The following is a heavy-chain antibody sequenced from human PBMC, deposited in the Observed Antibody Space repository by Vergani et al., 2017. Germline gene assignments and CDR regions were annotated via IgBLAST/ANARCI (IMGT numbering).Heavy chain of an antibody. CDR2: TYSGGST. Sequence: EVQLVESGGGLVQPGGSLRLSCAASGFTVSSNYMSWVRQAPGKGLEWVSLTYSGGSTDYADSVKGRFTISRHNSKNTLYLQMNSLRAEDTAVYYCARRYCSSTSCYYFDYWGQGTLVTVSS. J-gene: IGHJ4*02. CDR3: ARRYCSSTSCYYFDY. CDR1: GFTVSSNY. D-gene: IGHD2-2*01. V-gene: IGHV3-53*04.